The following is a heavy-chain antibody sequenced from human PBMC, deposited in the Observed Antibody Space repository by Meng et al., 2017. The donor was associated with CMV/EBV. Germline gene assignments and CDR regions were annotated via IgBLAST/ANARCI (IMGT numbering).Heavy chain of an antibody. D-gene: IGHD1-26*01. CDR1: GGSISSSSYY. V-gene: IGHV4-39*01. J-gene: IGHJ5*02. CDR2: IYYSGST. Sequence: SETLSLTCTVSGGSISSSSYYWGWIRQPPGKGLEWIGSIYYSGSTYYNPSRKSRVTISVDTSKNQFSLKLSSVTAADTAVYYCARRHSGSYYFDPWGQGTLVTVSS. CDR3: ARRHSGSYYFDP.